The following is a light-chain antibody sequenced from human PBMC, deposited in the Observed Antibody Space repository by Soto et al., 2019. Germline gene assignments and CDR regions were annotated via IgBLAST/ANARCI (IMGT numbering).Light chain of an antibody. CDR2: KAS. J-gene: IGKJ1*01. CDR3: QQFNSYM. Sequence: DIQMTQSPSTLSASVGDRVTITCRASQSISTWLAWYQQKPGKAPKLLIYKASSLESGDPSRFSGSGSGTEFTLTISSLQPDDFTTYYCQQFNSYMFGQGTKVDIK. V-gene: IGKV1-5*03. CDR1: QSISTW.